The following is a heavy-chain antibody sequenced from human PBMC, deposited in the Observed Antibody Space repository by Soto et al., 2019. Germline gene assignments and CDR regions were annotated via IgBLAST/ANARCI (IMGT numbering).Heavy chain of an antibody. CDR3: ARENSQYGSGIPYFDY. J-gene: IGHJ4*02. D-gene: IGHD3-10*01. CDR1: GGSISSYY. V-gene: IGHV4-59*01. CDR2: IYYSGST. Sequence: QVQLQESGPGLVKPSETLSLTCTVSGGSISSYYWSWIRQPPGKGLEWIGYIYYSGSTNYNPSLKSRVTISVDTSKNQFSLKPSSLIAADTAVYYCARENSQYGSGIPYFDYWGQGTLVTVSS.